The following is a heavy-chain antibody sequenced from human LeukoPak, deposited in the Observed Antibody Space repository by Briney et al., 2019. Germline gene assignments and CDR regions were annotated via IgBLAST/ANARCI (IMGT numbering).Heavy chain of an antibody. D-gene: IGHD3-10*01. V-gene: IGHV3-33*01. Sequence: GGSLRLSCAASGFTFSNSGMHWVRQAPGKGLEWVAAIRYDGTNAYYADSVRGRFTISRDNSNNTLYLQMNSLRAEDTAVYYCASPGGSGSYQLDYWGQGTLVTVSS. CDR3: ASPGGSGSYQLDY. J-gene: IGHJ4*02. CDR1: GFTFSNSG. CDR2: IRYDGTNA.